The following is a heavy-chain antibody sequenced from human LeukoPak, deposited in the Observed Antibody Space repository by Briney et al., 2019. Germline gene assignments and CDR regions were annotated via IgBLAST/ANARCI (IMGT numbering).Heavy chain of an antibody. CDR3: ASPPLLYYDSSGYYRTDAFDI. V-gene: IGHV4-38-2*01. CDR2: IYHSGST. CDR1: GYSISSGYY. J-gene: IGHJ3*02. Sequence: SETLSLTCAVSGYSISSGYYWGWIRQPPGKGLEWIGSIYHSGSTYYNPSLKSRVTISVDTSKNQFSLKLSSVTAADTAVYYCASPPLLYYDSSGYYRTDAFDIWGQGTMVTLSS. D-gene: IGHD3-22*01.